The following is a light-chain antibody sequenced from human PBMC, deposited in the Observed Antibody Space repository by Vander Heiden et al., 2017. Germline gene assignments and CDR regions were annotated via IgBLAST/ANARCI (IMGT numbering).Light chain of an antibody. CDR3: SSYTTTSTYV. CDR1: SSDVGASDH. V-gene: IGLV2-14*03. J-gene: IGLJ1*01. CDR2: DII. Sequence: QSALTQPASMSGSPGQSITLSCTGTSSDVGASDHVSWYQQHPGKAPKLMIYDIINRPSGVSNRFSGSKSGNTASLTISGLQAEDEADYYCSSYTTTSTYVFGAGTTVTGL.